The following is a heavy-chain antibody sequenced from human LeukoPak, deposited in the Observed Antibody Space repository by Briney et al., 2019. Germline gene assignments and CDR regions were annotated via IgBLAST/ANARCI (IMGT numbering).Heavy chain of an antibody. Sequence: GASVKVSCKASGYTFTSYAMHWVRQAPGQRLEWMGWINAGNGNTKYSQKFQGRVTITRDTSASTAYMELSSLRSGGTAVYYCARVGGQWLVRLSFFDYWGQGTLVTVSS. J-gene: IGHJ4*02. V-gene: IGHV1-3*01. CDR2: INAGNGNT. D-gene: IGHD6-19*01. CDR1: GYTFTSYA. CDR3: ARVGGQWLVRLSFFDY.